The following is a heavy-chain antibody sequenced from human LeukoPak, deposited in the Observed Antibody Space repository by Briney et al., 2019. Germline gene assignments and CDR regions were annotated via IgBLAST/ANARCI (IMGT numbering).Heavy chain of an antibody. CDR3: TAFNRDGYRNFDS. V-gene: IGHV5-51*01. Sequence: GESLKISCKGSGYNFPTYWIGWVRRMPGRGLEWMGQVFPLDSDTTYSPTFQGQVTISADTSTSTAHLQWSSLKASDTAIYYCTAFNRDGYRNFDSWGQGTLVTVSS. CDR2: VFPLDSDT. J-gene: IGHJ4*02. D-gene: IGHD5-24*01. CDR1: GYNFPTYW.